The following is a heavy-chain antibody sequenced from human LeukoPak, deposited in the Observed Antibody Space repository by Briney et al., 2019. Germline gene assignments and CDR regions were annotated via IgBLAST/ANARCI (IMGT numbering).Heavy chain of an antibody. CDR1: GVTFSSYE. CDR2: ISSSGRTI. CDR3: ARARPPDYSSGWYTFDY. D-gene: IGHD6-13*01. V-gene: IGHV3-48*03. Sequence: QLGGSLRLSCAVSGVTFSSYEMNWVRQAPGKGLEWVSYISSSGRTIYYADSVKGRFTISRDNAKNSLDLQMNSLRAEDTAVYYCARARPPDYSSGWYTFDYWGQGTLVTVSS. J-gene: IGHJ4*02.